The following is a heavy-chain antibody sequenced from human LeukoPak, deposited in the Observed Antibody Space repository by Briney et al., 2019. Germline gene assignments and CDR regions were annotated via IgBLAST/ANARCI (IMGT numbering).Heavy chain of an antibody. CDR1: GFTFSSYG. CDR2: ISDSGGST. V-gene: IGHV3-23*01. D-gene: IGHD6-19*01. Sequence: GGSLRLSCAASGFTFSSYGMSWVRQAPGKGLEWVSAISDSGGSTYYADSVKGRFTISRDNSKNTLYLQMNSLRAEDTALYYCAKDSKGYSSGWDLDYWGQGTLVTVSS. J-gene: IGHJ4*02. CDR3: AKDSKGYSSGWDLDY.